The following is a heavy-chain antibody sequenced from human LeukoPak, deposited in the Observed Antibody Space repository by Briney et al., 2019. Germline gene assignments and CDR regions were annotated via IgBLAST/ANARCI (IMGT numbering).Heavy chain of an antibody. D-gene: IGHD1-1*01. CDR1: GGSFSGYY. CDR2: INHSGST. V-gene: IGHV4-34*01. J-gene: IGHJ5*02. CDR3: ARARNTTPFDP. Sequence: SETLSLTCAVYGGSFSGYYWSWIRQPPGKGLEWIGEINHSGSTNYNPSLKSRVTISVGTSKNQFSLKLSSVTAADTAVYYCARARNTTPFDPWGQGTLVTVSS.